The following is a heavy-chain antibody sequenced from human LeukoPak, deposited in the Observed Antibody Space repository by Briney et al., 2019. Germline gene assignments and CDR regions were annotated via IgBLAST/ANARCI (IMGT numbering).Heavy chain of an antibody. CDR1: GGSISGSSYY. CDR2: IYYSGST. D-gene: IGHD3-9*01. Sequence: PSETLSLTCSVSGGSISGSSYYWGWIRQPPGKGLEWIGSIYYSGSTYYSASLKSRITISMDTSKNQFSLNLSSVTAADTAVYYCARGSYDVLTGYSTLGEYWGQGTLATVSS. J-gene: IGHJ4*02. CDR3: ARGSYDVLTGYSTLGEY. V-gene: IGHV4-39*01.